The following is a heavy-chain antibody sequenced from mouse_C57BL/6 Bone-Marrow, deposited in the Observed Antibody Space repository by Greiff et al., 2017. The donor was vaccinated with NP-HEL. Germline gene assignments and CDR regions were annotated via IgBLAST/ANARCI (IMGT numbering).Heavy chain of an antibody. CDR3: ARPAQTLYAMGY. V-gene: IGHV1-72*01. Sequence: QVQLKQPGAELVKPGASVKLSCKASGYTFTSYWMHWVKQRPGRGLEWIGRIDPNSGGTKYNEKFKSKATLTVDKPSSTAYMQLSSLTSEDSAGYYCARPAQTLYAMGYWGQGTSVTVSS. CDR2: IDPNSGGT. J-gene: IGHJ4*01. D-gene: IGHD3-2*02. CDR1: GYTFTSYW.